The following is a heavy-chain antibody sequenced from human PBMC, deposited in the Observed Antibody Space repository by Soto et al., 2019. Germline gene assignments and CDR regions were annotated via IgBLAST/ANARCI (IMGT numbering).Heavy chain of an antibody. CDR3: ARAGYSYATGYYFDY. CDR1: GGSIHNYY. CDR2: IYYTGST. V-gene: IGHV4-59*01. J-gene: IGHJ4*02. Sequence: PSETLSLTCTVSGGSIHNYYWSWIRQPPGKGLEWIGYIYYTGSTNYNPSLKSRVTISLDTSKNQFSLKLSSLTAADTAVYFCARAGYSYATGYYFDYWGQGTLVTVSS. D-gene: IGHD5-18*01.